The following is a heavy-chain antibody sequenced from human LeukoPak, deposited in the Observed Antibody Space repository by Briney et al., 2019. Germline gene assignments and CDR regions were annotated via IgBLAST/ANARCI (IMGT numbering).Heavy chain of an antibody. CDR1: GGSISSYY. Sequence: SETLSLTCTVSGGSISSYYWSWIRQPPGKGLEWIGYIYYSGSTNYNPSLKSRVTISVDTSKNQFSLKLSSVTAADTAVYYCARDLDYWGQGTLVTVSS. CDR2: IYYSGST. V-gene: IGHV4-59*01. CDR3: ARDLDY. J-gene: IGHJ4*02.